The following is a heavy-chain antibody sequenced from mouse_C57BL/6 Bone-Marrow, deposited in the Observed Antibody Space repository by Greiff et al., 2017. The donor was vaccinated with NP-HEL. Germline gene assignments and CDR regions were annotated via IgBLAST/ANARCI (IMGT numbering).Heavy chain of an antibody. J-gene: IGHJ1*03. V-gene: IGHV5-15*01. CDR3: ARPSYYYWYFDV. Sequence: VHVKQSGGGLVQPGGSLKLSCAASGFTFSDYGMAWVRQAPRKGPEWVAFISNLAYSIYYADTVTGRFTISRENAKNTLYLEMSSLRSEDTAMYYCARPSYYYWYFDVWGTGTTVTVSS. CDR1: GFTFSDYG. CDR2: ISNLAYSI. D-gene: IGHD1-1*01.